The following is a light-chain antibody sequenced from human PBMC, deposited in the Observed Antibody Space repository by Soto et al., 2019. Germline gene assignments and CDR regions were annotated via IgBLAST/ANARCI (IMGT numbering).Light chain of an antibody. J-gene: IGKJ4*01. CDR3: QQYNSFPGT. V-gene: IGKV1-9*01. CDR1: QGISNY. CDR2: AAS. Sequence: IQLTQSPSSLSASVGDRVIITCRASQGISNYVAWYQQKPGKAPKLLIYAASTLESGVPSRFTGSSSGTEFTLTISSLQPDDFATYYCQQYNSFPGTFGQGTKVE.